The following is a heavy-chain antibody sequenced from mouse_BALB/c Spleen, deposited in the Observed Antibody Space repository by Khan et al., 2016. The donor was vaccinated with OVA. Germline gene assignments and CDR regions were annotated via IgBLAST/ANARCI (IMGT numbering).Heavy chain of an antibody. Sequence: EVELVESGPGLVKPSQSLSLTCTVTGYSITSDYVRNWIRQSPGNKLEWMGYISSSGSTNYNPALKSRTSITRDTSKNQFFLQLNSVTTEDTATYYCEGDGSHYDYAIDYWGQGTSVTVSS. J-gene: IGHJ4*01. V-gene: IGHV3-2*02. CDR3: EGDGSHYDYAIDY. CDR2: ISSSGST. CDR1: GYSITSDYV. D-gene: IGHD2-3*01.